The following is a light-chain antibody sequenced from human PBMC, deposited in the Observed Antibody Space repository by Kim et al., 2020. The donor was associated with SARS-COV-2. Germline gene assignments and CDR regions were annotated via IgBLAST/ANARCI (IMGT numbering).Light chain of an antibody. CDR2: QDT. CDR1: KLGDKS. Sequence: SYELTQPPSVSVSPGQSASISCSGDKLGDKSASWYQQKAGQSPVLVIYQDTKRPSVITERFSGSKSGHTATLTISGTQAMGEAAYYCQAWESWTAAFGGG. V-gene: IGLV3-1*01. CDR3: QAWESWTAA. J-gene: IGLJ2*01.